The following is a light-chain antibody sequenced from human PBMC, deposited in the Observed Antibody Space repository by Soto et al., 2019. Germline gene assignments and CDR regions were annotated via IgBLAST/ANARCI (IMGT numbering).Light chain of an antibody. V-gene: IGKV1-27*01. Sequence: DIQMTQSPSSLSASVGDRVTITCRASQGINNYLAWYQQKPGKVPKFLIYAASTLRSGVPSRFSGSGSGTDFTLTISSLQPEDVATYYYQKDDSAPWTFGQGTKVEIK. J-gene: IGKJ1*01. CDR2: AAS. CDR3: QKDDSAPWT. CDR1: QGINNY.